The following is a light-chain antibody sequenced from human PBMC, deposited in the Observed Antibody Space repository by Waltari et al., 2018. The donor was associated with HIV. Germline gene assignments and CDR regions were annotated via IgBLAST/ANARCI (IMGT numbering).Light chain of an antibody. Sequence: DIQMTQSPSSLAAFVGDRVSITCRASQPINTWLAWYQKKPGSPPKLLVYKASTLQVGVPPRFSGSGWGTDFTLAIDTVQPDDFATYYCQQYNSDPSFGQGTRL. CDR3: QQYNSDPS. CDR1: QPINTW. J-gene: IGKJ5*01. CDR2: KAS. V-gene: IGKV1-5*03.